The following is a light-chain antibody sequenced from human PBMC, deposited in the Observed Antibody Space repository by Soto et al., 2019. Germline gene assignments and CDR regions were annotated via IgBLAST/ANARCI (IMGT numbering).Light chain of an antibody. CDR3: QQRSYPIT. J-gene: IGKJ5*01. CDR2: DAS. CDR1: QSLGRY. Sequence: GFTPAPDTPSFSPGESRPLPCRASQSLGRYLAWDQQKPGPAPRXLIYDASHRATGIPVRFIGSGSESEFTLTISSLEPEDFAVYDCQQRSYPITFGQGTRLDIK. V-gene: IGKV3-11*01.